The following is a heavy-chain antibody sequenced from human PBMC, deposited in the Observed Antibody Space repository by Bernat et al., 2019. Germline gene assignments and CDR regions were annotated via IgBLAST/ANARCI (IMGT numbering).Heavy chain of an antibody. CDR3: ARGTQGVYDY. D-gene: IGHD3-10*01. V-gene: IGHV3-21*06. Sequence: EVQVVESGGGLVKPGGSLRLSCAASGFTFSSYSMNWVRRAPGKGLEWVSSISDSSSHIYYADSVKGRFTISRDNAKNSLYLQMNSLRAEDTAVYYCARGTQGVYDYWGQGTLVTVSS. CDR1: GFTFSSYS. J-gene: IGHJ4*02. CDR2: ISDSSSHI.